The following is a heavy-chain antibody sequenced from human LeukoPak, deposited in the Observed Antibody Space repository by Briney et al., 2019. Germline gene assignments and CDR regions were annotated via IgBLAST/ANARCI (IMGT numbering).Heavy chain of an antibody. V-gene: IGHV4-59*01. CDR2: IYYSGST. Sequence: SETLSLTCTVSGGSISSYYWSWIRQPPGKGLEWIGYIYYSGSTNYNPSLKSRVTISVDTSKNQFSLKLSSVSAADTAVYYCARTTEGGYTYDYFYYYYMDVWGKGTTVTISS. D-gene: IGHD5-18*01. CDR1: GGSISSYY. CDR3: ARTTEGGYTYDYFYYYYMDV. J-gene: IGHJ6*03.